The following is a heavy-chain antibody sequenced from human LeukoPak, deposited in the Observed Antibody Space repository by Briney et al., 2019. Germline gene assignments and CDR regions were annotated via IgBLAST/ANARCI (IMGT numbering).Heavy chain of an antibody. CDR1: GGSISSYY. CDR2: IYYSGST. V-gene: IGHV4-59*12. Sequence: PSETLSLTCTVSGGSISSYYWSWIRQPPGKGLEWIGYIYYSGSTYYNPSLKSRVTISVDTSKNQFSLKLSSVTAADTAVYYCARDSYYDSSGYSWGQGTLVTVSS. CDR3: ARDSYYDSSGYS. J-gene: IGHJ4*02. D-gene: IGHD3-22*01.